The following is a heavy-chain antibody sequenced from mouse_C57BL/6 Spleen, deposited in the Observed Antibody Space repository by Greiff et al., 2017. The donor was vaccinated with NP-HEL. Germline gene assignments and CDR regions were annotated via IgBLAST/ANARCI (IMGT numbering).Heavy chain of an antibody. CDR2: INPNNGGT. V-gene: IGHV1-22*01. J-gene: IGHJ3*01. CDR1: GYTFTDYN. CDR3: ASFYYDYDEFAY. Sequence: VQLQQSGPELVKPGASVKMSCKASGYTFTDYNMHWVKQSHGKSLEWIGYINPNNGGTSYNQKFKGKATLTVNKSSSTAYMELRSLTSEDSAVYYCASFYYDYDEFAYWGQGTLVTVSA. D-gene: IGHD2-4*01.